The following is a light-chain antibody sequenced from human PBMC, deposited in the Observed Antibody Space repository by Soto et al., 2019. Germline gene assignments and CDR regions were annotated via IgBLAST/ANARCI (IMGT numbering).Light chain of an antibody. CDR2: DAS. J-gene: IGKJ2*01. CDR1: QSISSW. CDR3: QQYNIYST. V-gene: IGKV1-5*01. Sequence: DIQMTQSPSTLSASVGDRVTITCRASQSISSWLAWYQQKPGKAPKLLIYDASSLESGVPSRFSGSGSGTEVTLTISSLQPDDFATYYCQQYNIYSTFGQGTKLAIK.